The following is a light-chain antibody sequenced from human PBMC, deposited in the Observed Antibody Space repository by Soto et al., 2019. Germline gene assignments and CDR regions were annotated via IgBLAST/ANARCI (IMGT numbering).Light chain of an antibody. Sequence: QSALTQPASVSGSPGQSITISCTGTSSDVGGYNFVSWYQQHPDKAPKLMIYDVTNRPSGVSNRFSGSKSGNTASLTISGLQAEDEADYYCSSYTRISTYVFGTGTKAPS. CDR1: SSDVGGYNF. V-gene: IGLV2-14*01. J-gene: IGLJ1*01. CDR3: SSYTRISTYV. CDR2: DVT.